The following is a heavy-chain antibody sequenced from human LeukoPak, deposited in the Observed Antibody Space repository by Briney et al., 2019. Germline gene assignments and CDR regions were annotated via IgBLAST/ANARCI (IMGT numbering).Heavy chain of an antibody. CDR2: IRQDGSEK. Sequence: GGSLRLSCETSGFSFSTYWMSWVRQPPGKGLEWVANIRQDGSEKYYVDSVKGRFTISRDIAKQSVFLQMNSLRAEDTAVYYCARLSAMLRGPEDIFYFDYWGQGTLVTVSS. CDR1: GFSFSTYW. D-gene: IGHD2-21*01. J-gene: IGHJ4*02. CDR3: ARLSAMLRGPEDIFYFDY. V-gene: IGHV3-7*01.